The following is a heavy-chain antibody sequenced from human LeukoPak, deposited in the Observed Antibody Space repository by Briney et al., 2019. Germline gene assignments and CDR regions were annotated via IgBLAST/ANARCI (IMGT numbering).Heavy chain of an antibody. Sequence: SETLSLTCAVYGGSFSGYYWSWIRQPPGKGLEWIGEINHSGSTNYNPSLKSRVTISVDTSKNQFSLKLSSVTAADTAVYYCATPGDNCSSTSSYVRSLDYWGQGTLVTVSS. D-gene: IGHD2-2*01. CDR2: INHSGST. CDR1: GGSFSGYY. V-gene: IGHV4-34*01. CDR3: ATPGDNCSSTSSYVRSLDY. J-gene: IGHJ4*02.